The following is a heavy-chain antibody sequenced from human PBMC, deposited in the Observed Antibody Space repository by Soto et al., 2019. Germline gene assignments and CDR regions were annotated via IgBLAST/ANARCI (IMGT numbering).Heavy chain of an antibody. J-gene: IGHJ4*02. CDR3: AREGRGKKAGYNGLVSLGY. V-gene: IGHV1-69*06. CDR2: IIPIFNTT. D-gene: IGHD2-2*02. Sequence: QGQLVQSGAEVKTPGSSLKVSCTVSGSRFSNYVISWVRQAPGPGLEWLGRIIPIFNTTQYAQKFQGRVTITADKSTNTASLELSSLRSDDTAVYYCAREGRGKKAGYNGLVSLGYWGQGTLVTVSS. CDR1: GSRFSNYV.